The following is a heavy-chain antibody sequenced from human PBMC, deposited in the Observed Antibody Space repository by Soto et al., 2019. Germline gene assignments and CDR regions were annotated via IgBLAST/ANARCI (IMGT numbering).Heavy chain of an antibody. CDR3: ALDTMVRGVIRY. Sequence: GGSLRLSCAASGFTFSSYSMNWVRQAPGKGLEWVSSISSSSSYIYYADSVKGRFTISRDNAKNSLYLQMNSLRAEDTAVYYCALDTMVRGVIRYWGQGTLVTVSS. J-gene: IGHJ4*02. D-gene: IGHD3-10*01. V-gene: IGHV3-21*01. CDR1: GFTFSSYS. CDR2: ISSSSSYI.